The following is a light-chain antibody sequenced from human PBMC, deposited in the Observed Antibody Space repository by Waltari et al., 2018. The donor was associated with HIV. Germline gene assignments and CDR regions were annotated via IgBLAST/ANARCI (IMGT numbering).Light chain of an antibody. J-gene: IGLJ2*01. V-gene: IGLV1-44*01. CDR2: TNS. CDR1: SSNSGDNP. Sequence: QSVLTQQPSAPGPPGQTGTISCSGVSSNSGDNPLSSYRQLPTTAPKLLIYTNSQRPSGVPARVSGSKSGTSASLAISGLQSEDEADYYCATWDDNLNGPVFGGGTRLTVL. CDR3: ATWDDNLNGPV.